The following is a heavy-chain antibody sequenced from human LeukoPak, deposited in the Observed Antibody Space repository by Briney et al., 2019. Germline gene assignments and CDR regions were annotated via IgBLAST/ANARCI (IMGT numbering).Heavy chain of an antibody. D-gene: IGHD2-21*02. CDR3: ASVTGVALDY. J-gene: IGHJ4*02. CDR1: GYTFTSYG. CDR2: ISAYNGNT. Sequence: GAPVKVSCKASGYTFTSYGISWVRQAPGQGLEWMGWISAYNGNTNYAQKLQGRVTMTIDTSTSTAYMELRSLRSDDTAVYYCASVTGVALDYWGQGTLVTVSS. V-gene: IGHV1-18*01.